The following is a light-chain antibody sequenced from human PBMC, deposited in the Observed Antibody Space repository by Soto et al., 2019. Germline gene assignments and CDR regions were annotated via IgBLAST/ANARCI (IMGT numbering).Light chain of an antibody. CDR3: QQYKSCFT. CDR1: QSISSW. J-gene: IGKJ3*01. CDR2: KAS. Sequence: DIQMTQSPSTLSASVGDRVTITCRASQSISSWLAWYLQKPGKAPKLLIYKASILESGVPSRFRGSGSGTEFTLTISSLQPDDFATYYCQQYKSCFTFGHGTKVDIK. V-gene: IGKV1-5*03.